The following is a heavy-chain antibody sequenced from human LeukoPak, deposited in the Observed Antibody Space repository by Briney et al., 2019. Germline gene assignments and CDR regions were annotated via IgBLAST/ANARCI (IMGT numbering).Heavy chain of an antibody. CDR2: ISGSGGST. V-gene: IGHV3-23*01. Sequence: GGSLRLSCAVSGFAFSSYNMNWVRQSPGKGLEWVSAISGSGGSTYYADSVKGRFTISRDNSKNTLYLQMNSLRAEDTAVYYCAKATREVGVDYGMDVWGQGTTVTVSS. CDR3: AKATREVGVDYGMDV. D-gene: IGHD1-26*01. CDR1: GFAFSSYN. J-gene: IGHJ6*02.